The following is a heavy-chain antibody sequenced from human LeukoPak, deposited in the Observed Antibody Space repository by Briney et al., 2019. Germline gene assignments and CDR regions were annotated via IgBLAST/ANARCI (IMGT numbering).Heavy chain of an antibody. CDR1: GFTFSSYA. Sequence: GRSLRLSCAAPGFTFSSYAMHWVRQAPGKGLEWVAVISYDGDNKYYADSVKGRFTISRDNSKNTLYLQMNSLRAEDTAVYYCARVWQDYSGVDYWGQGTLVTVSS. CDR2: ISYDGDNK. CDR3: ARVWQDYSGVDY. V-gene: IGHV3-30*04. D-gene: IGHD2-21*01. J-gene: IGHJ4*02.